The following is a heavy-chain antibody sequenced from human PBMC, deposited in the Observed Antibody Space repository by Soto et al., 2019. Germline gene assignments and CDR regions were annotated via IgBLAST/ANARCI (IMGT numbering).Heavy chain of an antibody. CDR1: GFTFSSYS. J-gene: IGHJ4*02. CDR2: FRSGGDDDTT. V-gene: IGHV3-23*01. CDR3: AKRTRGYSGYYFDY. Sequence: GGSLRLSCAASGFTFSSYSMSWVRQAPGKGLEWVSGFRSGGDDDTTYYADSVRGRFTISRDNSKNTLYLQMNSLRAEDTAVYYCAKRTRGYSGYYFDYWGQGTLVTASS. D-gene: IGHD5-12*01.